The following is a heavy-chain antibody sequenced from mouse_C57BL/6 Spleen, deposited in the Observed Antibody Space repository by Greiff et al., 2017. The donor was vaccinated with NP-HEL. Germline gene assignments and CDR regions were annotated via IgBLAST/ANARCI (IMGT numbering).Heavy chain of an antibody. D-gene: IGHD2-5*01. J-gene: IGHJ4*01. Sequence: EVMLVESGGGLVKPGGSLKLSCAASGFTFSDYGMHWVRQAPEKGLEWVAYISSGSSTIYYADTVKGRFTISRDNAKNTLFLQMTSLRSEDTAMYYCAREGFSNYVDYAMDYWGQGTSVTVSS. CDR1: GFTFSDYG. V-gene: IGHV5-17*01. CDR2: ISSGSSTI. CDR3: AREGFSNYVDYAMDY.